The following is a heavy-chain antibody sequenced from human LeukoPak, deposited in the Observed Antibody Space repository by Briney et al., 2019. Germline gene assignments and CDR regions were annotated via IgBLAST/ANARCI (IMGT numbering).Heavy chain of an antibody. D-gene: IGHD3-16*02. CDR3: ATSLGGMITFGGVIVKSFVDV. Sequence: ASVKVSCKVSGYTLTELSMHWVRQAPGKGLEWMGGFDPEDGETIYAQKFQGRVTMSEDTSTDTAYMELSSLRSEDTAVYYCATSLGGMITFGGVIVKSFVDVWGKGTTVTVSS. V-gene: IGHV1-24*01. J-gene: IGHJ6*04. CDR1: GYTLTELS. CDR2: FDPEDGET.